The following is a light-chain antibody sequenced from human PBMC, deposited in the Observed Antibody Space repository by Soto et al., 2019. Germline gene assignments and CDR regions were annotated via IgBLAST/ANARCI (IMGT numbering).Light chain of an antibody. CDR1: SSNIGNNY. Sequence: QSVLTQPPSVSAAPGQTVTISCSGSSSNIGNNYVSWYQQFPGTAPKVLIHDNNKRPSGIPDRFSGSKSGTSATLRITGIQTGDEADYYCAAWDDSLSGLVFGRGTKVTVL. CDR2: DNN. J-gene: IGLJ2*01. CDR3: AAWDDSLSGLV. V-gene: IGLV1-51*01.